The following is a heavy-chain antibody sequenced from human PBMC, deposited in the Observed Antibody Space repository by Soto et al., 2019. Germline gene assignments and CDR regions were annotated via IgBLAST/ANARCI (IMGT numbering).Heavy chain of an antibody. J-gene: IGHJ4*02. CDR2: ISYDGSNK. CDR1: GFTFSSYG. CDR3: AKDNYYDSTQRLPDFDY. D-gene: IGHD3-22*01. V-gene: IGHV3-30*18. Sequence: QVQLVESGGGVVQPGRSLRLSCAASGFTFSSYGMHWVRQAPGKGLEWVAVISYDGSNKYYVDSVKGRFTISRDNSKNTLYLQMNSLRAEDTAVYYCAKDNYYDSTQRLPDFDYWGQGTLATVSS.